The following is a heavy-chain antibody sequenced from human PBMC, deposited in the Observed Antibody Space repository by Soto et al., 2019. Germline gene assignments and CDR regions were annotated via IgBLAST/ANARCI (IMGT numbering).Heavy chain of an antibody. D-gene: IGHD3-3*01. CDR2: ISYDGSNK. V-gene: IGHV3-30*18. CDR1: GFTFSSYG. J-gene: IGHJ6*02. Sequence: QVQLVESGGGVVQPGRSLRLSCAASGFTFSSYGMHWVRQAPGKGLEWVAVISYDGSNKYYADSVKGRFTISRDNSKNTLYLQMNSLRAEDTAVYHWAKEVWSGPMDVWGQGTTVTVSS. CDR3: AKEVWSGPMDV.